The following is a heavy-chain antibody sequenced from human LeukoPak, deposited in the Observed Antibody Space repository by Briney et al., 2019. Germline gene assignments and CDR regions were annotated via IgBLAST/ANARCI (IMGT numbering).Heavy chain of an antibody. Sequence: GGSLRLSCAASGFTFSSYEMNWVRQAPGKGLEWVSLISRGGDVTYYADSVKGRFTISRDSSKNTLYLQMHSLRAEDTAVYYCAARPGEVAVPYDYWGQGTLVTVSS. D-gene: IGHD2-15*01. CDR1: GFTFSSYE. CDR3: AARPGEVAVPYDY. V-gene: IGHV3-23*01. CDR2: ISRGGDVT. J-gene: IGHJ4*02.